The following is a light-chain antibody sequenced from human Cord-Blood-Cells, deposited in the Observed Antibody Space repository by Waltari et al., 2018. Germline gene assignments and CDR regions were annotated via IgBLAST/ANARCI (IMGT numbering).Light chain of an antibody. J-gene: IGLJ3*02. CDR2: EGS. CDR1: SSDVGSDNL. CDR3: CAYAGSSTWV. Sequence: QSALTQPASVSGSPRQSITLSCTGTSSDVGSDNLVSWYQQHPGKAPKLMIYEGSRLPSGVSNRFSGSKSGNTASLTISGLQAEDEADYYCCAYAGSSTWVFGGGTKLTVL. V-gene: IGLV2-23*01.